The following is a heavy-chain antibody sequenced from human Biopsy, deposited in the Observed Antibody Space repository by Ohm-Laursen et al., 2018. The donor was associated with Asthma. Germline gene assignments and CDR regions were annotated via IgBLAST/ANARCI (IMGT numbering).Heavy chain of an antibody. CDR1: GFTFSSYA. J-gene: IGHJ4*02. CDR2: ISYDGSNK. V-gene: IGHV3-30-3*01. D-gene: IGHD3-16*02. CDR3: ARDLHPTNHLGELSEGFDY. Sequence: SLRLSCAATGFTFSSYAMHWVRQAPGKGLEWVAVISYDGSNKYNADSVKGRFTISRDDSKNTLYLQMNSLRAEDTAVYYCARDLHPTNHLGELSEGFDYWGQGTLVTVSS.